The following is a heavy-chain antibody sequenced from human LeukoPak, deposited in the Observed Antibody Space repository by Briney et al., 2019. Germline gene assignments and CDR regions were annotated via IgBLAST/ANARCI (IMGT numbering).Heavy chain of an antibody. V-gene: IGHV3-33*01. CDR3: VTGIGYYYAH. CDR1: GLTFSIYG. CDR2: AYADGDRK. Sequence: GGSLRLSCAASGLTFSIYGMHWVRQAPGTGLEWVAVAYADGDRKYYADSVEGRFIISRDNARQTLDIQMNSLRVEDTALYYCVTGIGYYYAHWGQGTLVTVSS. D-gene: IGHD3-22*01. J-gene: IGHJ4*02.